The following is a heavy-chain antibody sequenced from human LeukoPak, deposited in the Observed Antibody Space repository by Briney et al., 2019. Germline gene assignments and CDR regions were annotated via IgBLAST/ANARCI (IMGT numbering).Heavy chain of an antibody. Sequence: GGSLRLSCAASGFTFNNFAIHWVRQAPGKGLEWVAIISFDGGNKYYADSVKGRFTISRDNSKNTLYLQMNSLRTEDTAVYYCASTSGWYEPIDYWGQGTLVTVSS. CDR1: GFTFNNFA. CDR2: ISFDGGNK. V-gene: IGHV3-30-3*01. D-gene: IGHD6-19*01. CDR3: ASTSGWYEPIDY. J-gene: IGHJ4*02.